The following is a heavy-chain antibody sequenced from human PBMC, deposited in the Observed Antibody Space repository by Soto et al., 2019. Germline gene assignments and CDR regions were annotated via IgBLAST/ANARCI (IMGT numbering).Heavy chain of an antibody. J-gene: IGHJ4*02. D-gene: IGHD6-19*01. Sequence: ASVKVSCKASGYTFTGYYMHWVRQAPGQGLEWMGWINPNSGGTNYAQKFQGWVTMTRDTSISTAYMELSRLRSDDTAVYYCARGPPAIPSVAGTTDFAYWGQGTLVTVSS. CDR3: ARGPPAIPSVAGTTDFAY. V-gene: IGHV1-2*04. CDR2: INPNSGGT. CDR1: GYTFTGYY.